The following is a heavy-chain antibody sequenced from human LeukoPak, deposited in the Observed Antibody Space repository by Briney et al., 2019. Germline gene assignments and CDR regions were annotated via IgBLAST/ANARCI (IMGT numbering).Heavy chain of an antibody. D-gene: IGHD6-25*01. CDR2: IYYSGST. J-gene: IGHJ6*02. Sequence: SETLSLTCTVSGGSISSYYWSWTRQPPGKGLEWIGYIYYSGSTNYNPSLKSRVTISVDTSKNQFSLKLSSVTAADTAVYYCARDLSAYYGMDVWGQGTTVTVSS. V-gene: IGHV4-59*01. CDR1: GGSISSYY. CDR3: ARDLSAYYGMDV.